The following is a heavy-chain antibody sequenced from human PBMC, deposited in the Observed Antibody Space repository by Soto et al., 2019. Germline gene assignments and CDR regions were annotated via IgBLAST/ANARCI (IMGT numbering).Heavy chain of an antibody. J-gene: IGHJ4*02. D-gene: IGHD3-10*01. V-gene: IGHV1-69*02. Sequence: QVQLVQSGAEVKKPGSSVKVSCKASGGTFSSYTISWVRQAPGQGLEWMGRIIPILGIANYAQKFQGRVTMTADKSTSTAYMELSSLRSEDTAVYYCERCPSYGSGSYYRWGQGTLVPVSS. CDR1: GGTFSSYT. CDR2: IIPILGIA. CDR3: ERCPSYGSGSYYR.